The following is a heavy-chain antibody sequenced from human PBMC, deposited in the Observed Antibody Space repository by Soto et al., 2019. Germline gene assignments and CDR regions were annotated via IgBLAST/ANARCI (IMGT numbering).Heavy chain of an antibody. D-gene: IGHD2-2*01. CDR2: IYYSGST. J-gene: IGHJ5*02. CDR3: ARALLEVPAAMFANWFDP. CDR1: GGSISSGGYY. Sequence: QVQLQESGPGLVKPSQTLSLTCTVSGGSISSGGYYWSWIRQHPGKGLEWIGYIYYSGSTYYNPALKSRVTISVDTSKNQFSLKLSSVTAADTAVYYCARALLEVPAAMFANWFDPWGQGTLVTVSS. V-gene: IGHV4-31*03.